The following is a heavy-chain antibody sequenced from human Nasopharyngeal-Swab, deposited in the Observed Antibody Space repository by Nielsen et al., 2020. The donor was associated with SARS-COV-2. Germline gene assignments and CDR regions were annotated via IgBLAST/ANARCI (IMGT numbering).Heavy chain of an antibody. J-gene: IGHJ6*02. CDR1: GGAFRGYY. D-gene: IGHD4-11*01. V-gene: IGHV4-34*01. Sequence: SETLSLTCAVYGGAFRGYYWSWIRQPPGKGLEWIGEINHSGSTNYNPSLKSRVTISVDTSKNQFSLKLSSVTAEDTAVYYCARPMTTVTLQRGMDVWGQGTTVTVSS. CDR2: INHSGST. CDR3: ARPMTTVTLQRGMDV.